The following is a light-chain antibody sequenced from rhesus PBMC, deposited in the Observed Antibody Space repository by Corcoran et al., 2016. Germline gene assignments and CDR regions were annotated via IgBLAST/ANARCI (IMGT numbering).Light chain of an antibody. Sequence: EILVTQSPATLSLSPGERGTLSFRTSQSVGSYLAWYQQKPGQAPRLLSYGASARDTGIPDNFSGSGSGTDFTLTISRLNPEDVGIYCCQQNNNLLTFGPGTKVDIK. V-gene: IGKV3-24*04. CDR1: QSVGSY. CDR3: QQNNNLLT. CDR2: GAS. J-gene: IGKJ1*01.